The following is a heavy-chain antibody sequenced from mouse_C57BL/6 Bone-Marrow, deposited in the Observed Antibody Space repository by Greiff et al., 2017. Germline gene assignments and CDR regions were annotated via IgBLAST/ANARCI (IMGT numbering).Heavy chain of an antibody. CDR1: GYTFTDYN. CDR2: INPNNGGT. V-gene: IGHV1-22*01. CDR3: ARHPYYYGSSYYAMDY. J-gene: IGHJ4*01. D-gene: IGHD1-1*01. Sequence: VQLQQSGPELVKPGASVKMSCKASGYTFTDYNMHWVKQSHGKSLEWIGYINPNNGGTSYNQKFKGKATLTVNKSSSTAYMELRNLTSEDSAVYYCARHPYYYGSSYYAMDYWGQGTSVTVSS.